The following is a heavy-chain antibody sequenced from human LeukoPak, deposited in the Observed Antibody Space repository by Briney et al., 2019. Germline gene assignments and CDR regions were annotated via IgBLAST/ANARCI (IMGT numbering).Heavy chain of an antibody. J-gene: IGHJ3*02. V-gene: IGHV4-59*01. CDR3: ARDSRITMIPPYKDAFDT. Sequence: SETLSLTCTVSGGSISSYYWSWLRQPPGKGLEWIGYIYYSGSTNYNPSLKSRVTISVDTSKNQFSLKLSSVTAADTAVYYCARDSRITMIPPYKDAFDTWGQGTMVTVSS. CDR1: GGSISSYY. D-gene: IGHD3-22*01. CDR2: IYYSGST.